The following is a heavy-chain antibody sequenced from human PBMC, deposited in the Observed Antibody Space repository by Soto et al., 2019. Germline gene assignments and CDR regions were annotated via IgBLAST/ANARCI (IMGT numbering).Heavy chain of an antibody. CDR3: ARVLPPYYYDSSGYVDY. D-gene: IGHD3-22*01. V-gene: IGHV4-30-2*01. J-gene: IGHJ4*02. CDR1: GGSISSGGYS. CDR2: IYHSGST. Sequence: PSETLSLTCAVSGGSISSGGYSWSWIRQPPGKGLEWIGYIYHSGSTYYNPSLKSRVTISVDRSKNQFSLKLSSVTAADTAVYYCARVLPPYYYDSSGYVDYWGQGTLVTVSS.